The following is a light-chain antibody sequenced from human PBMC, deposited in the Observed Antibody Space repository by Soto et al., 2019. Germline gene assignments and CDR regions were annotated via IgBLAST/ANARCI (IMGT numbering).Light chain of an antibody. CDR3: QQYYDWPIT. CDR2: AAS. J-gene: IGKJ5*01. Sequence: EIVLTRSPATLSVSPGEGATLFCRASQGISTLLAWYQQKPGQAPRLLIYAASTRAAGIPARFSGSGSGTDFTLTISSLQSEDFAIYYCQQYYDWPITFGQGTRLEIK. CDR1: QGISTL. V-gene: IGKV3-15*01.